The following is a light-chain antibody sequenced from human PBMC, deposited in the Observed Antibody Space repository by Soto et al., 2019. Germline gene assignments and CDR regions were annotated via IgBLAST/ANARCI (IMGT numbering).Light chain of an antibody. CDR2: GAS. J-gene: IGKJ3*01. Sequence: EIVLTQSPGTLSLSPGERATLSCRASQSVSSNYLAWYQQKPGQAPRLLIYGASSRATGIPDRFSGRGFGTDFTLTISRLEPEDFAVYYCQQGFAFGPGTKVDIK. CDR3: QQGFA. V-gene: IGKV3-20*01. CDR1: QSVSSNY.